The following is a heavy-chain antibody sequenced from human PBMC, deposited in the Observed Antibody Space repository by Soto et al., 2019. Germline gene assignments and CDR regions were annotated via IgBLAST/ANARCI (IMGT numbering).Heavy chain of an antibody. Sequence: GESLKISCKGSGYSFTSYWISWVRQMPGKGLEWMGRIDPSDSYTNYSPPFQGHVTISADKSISTAYLQWSSLKASDTAMYYCARSRGDSFYWFDPWGQGTLVTVSS. V-gene: IGHV5-10-1*01. CDR3: ARSRGDSFYWFDP. D-gene: IGHD4-17*01. CDR2: IDPSDSYT. CDR1: GYSFTSYW. J-gene: IGHJ5*02.